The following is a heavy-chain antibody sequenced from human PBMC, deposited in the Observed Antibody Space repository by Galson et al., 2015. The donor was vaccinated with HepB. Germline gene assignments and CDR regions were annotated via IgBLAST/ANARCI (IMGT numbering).Heavy chain of an antibody. V-gene: IGHV3-64*04. Sequence: SLRLSCAASGFTFSSYAMHWVRQAPGKGLEYVSAISSNGGSTYYADSVKGRFTISRDNSKNTLYLQMNSLRAEDTAVYYCARARTTVSFFDYWGQGTLVTVSS. CDR1: GFTFSSYA. J-gene: IGHJ4*02. CDR3: ARARTTVSFFDY. D-gene: IGHD1-14*01. CDR2: ISSNGGST.